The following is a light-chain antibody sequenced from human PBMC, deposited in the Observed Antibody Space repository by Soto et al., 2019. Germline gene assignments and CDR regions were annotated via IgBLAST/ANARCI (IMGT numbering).Light chain of an antibody. CDR3: QHYHSYPEA. CDR1: QTISSW. Sequence: DIQMTQSPSTLSASVGDRVTITCRASQTISSWLAWYQQKPGKAPTLLIYKASTLKSGVPSRFSGSGSGTEFTLTISSLQPDDFATYYCQHYHSYPEAFGQGTKVEIK. J-gene: IGKJ1*01. V-gene: IGKV1-5*03. CDR2: KAS.